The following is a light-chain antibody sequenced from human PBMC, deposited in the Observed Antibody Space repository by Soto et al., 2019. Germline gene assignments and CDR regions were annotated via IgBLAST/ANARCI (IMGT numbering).Light chain of an antibody. Sequence: QSLLTQPASLPGSPGQSTTISCTGTSRDVGGYNYVPWYQQHPGKPPKLMIYDVSNRPSGVSNRFSGSKSGNTASLTISGLQAEDEADYYCSSYTSSFYVFGTGTKVTVL. CDR1: SRDVGGYNY. CDR3: SSYTSSFYV. CDR2: DVS. V-gene: IGLV2-14*01. J-gene: IGLJ1*01.